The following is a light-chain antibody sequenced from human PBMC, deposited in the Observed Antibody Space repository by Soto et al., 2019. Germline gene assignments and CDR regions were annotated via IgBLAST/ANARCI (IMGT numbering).Light chain of an antibody. CDR2: DVT. J-gene: IGLJ1*01. Sequence: QSALSQPASVSGPPGQSITISCTGTSSDVGGFEYVSWYQHQPGKAPKLIIYDVTKRPSGVSNRFSGSKSGNTASLTISGIQAEDEGDYYCGSITRSSTSVFGTGTKVTAL. CDR3: GSITRSSTSV. CDR1: SSDVGGFEY. V-gene: IGLV2-14*01.